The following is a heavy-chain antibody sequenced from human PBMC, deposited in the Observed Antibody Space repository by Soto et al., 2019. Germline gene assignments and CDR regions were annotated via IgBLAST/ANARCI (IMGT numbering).Heavy chain of an antibody. J-gene: IGHJ4*02. D-gene: IGHD3-10*01. Sequence: EVQLVESGGGLIQPGGSLKLSCAASGFTVGNNYMSWVRQAPGKGLEWVSLIYSTGTTKYADSVKGRFTVSRDNATTTLYLQMNSLRAEDTAVYYWAKDGRGSGSHYNSFGYWGQGPLVTVSS. V-gene: IGHV3-53*01. CDR1: GFTVGNNY. CDR3: AKDGRGSGSHYNSFGY. CDR2: IYSTGTT.